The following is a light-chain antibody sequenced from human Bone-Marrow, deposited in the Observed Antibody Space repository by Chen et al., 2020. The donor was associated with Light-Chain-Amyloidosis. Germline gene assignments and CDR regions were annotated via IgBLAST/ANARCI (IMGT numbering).Light chain of an antibody. J-gene: IGLJ1*01. CDR3: SSYTITNTLV. V-gene: IGLV2-14*01. CDR2: EVT. CDR1: SSDVGGDNH. Sequence: SSLLQPPSGSGSPGQSITLPGPGTSSDVGGDNHVSWYHQHPDKAPKLMIYEVTNRPSWVPERFSGSKSDNTASLTISGLQTEDEADYFCSSYTITNTLVFGSGTRVTVL.